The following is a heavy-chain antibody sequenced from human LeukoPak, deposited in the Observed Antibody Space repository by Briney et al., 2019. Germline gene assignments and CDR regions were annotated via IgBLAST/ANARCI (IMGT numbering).Heavy chain of an antibody. CDR3: TRDSGTYNWLDP. CDR1: GFSFSGSA. V-gene: IGHV3-73*01. D-gene: IGHD1-26*01. Sequence: GGSLKLSCVASGFSFSGSAIHWVRQSSGKGLEWVGHIDKKANFYATASAASVEGRFTISRDDSRNTSYLQMTSLKTEDTALYYCTRDSGTYNWLDPWGQGTLVIVSS. J-gene: IGHJ5*02. CDR2: IDKKANFYAT.